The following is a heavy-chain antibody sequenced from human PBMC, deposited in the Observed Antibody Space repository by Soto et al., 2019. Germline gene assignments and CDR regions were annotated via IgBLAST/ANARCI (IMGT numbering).Heavy chain of an antibody. J-gene: IGHJ5*02. D-gene: IGHD3-3*01. CDR2: IIPIFGTA. CDR3: ARGAYYDFWSGYYGFDH. V-gene: IGHV1-69*01. Sequence: QVQLVQSGAEVKKPGSSVKVSCKASGGTFSSYAISWVRQAPGQGLEWMGGIIPIFGTANYAQKFQGRVTITADESTSTAYMELSSLRSEDTAVYYCARGAYYDFWSGYYGFDHWGQGTLVTVSS. CDR1: GGTFSSYA.